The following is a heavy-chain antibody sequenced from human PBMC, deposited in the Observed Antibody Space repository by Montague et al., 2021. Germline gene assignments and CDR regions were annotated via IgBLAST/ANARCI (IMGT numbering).Heavy chain of an antibody. V-gene: IGHV3-33*01. CDR1: GFTVTSYA. J-gene: IGHJ4*02. D-gene: IGHD6-19*01. Sequence: SLRLSCAASGFTVTSYAMHWVRQAPGKGLEWVALIRFDGSNINYADSVKGRFTISRDTPKNTLSLEMDGLTADGTAVYYCVRGRPSWLDRGFDLWGQGTLVTVSS. CDR3: VRGRPSWLDRGFDL. CDR2: IRFDGSNI.